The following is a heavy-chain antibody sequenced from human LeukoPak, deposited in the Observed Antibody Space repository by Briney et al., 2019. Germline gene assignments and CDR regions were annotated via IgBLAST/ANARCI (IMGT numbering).Heavy chain of an antibody. CDR2: INTNTGNP. CDR3: ARVGSGWSSHFDS. V-gene: IGHV7-4-1*02. CDR1: GYTFTTHT. J-gene: IGHJ4*02. D-gene: IGHD6-19*01. Sequence: ASVKVSCKASGYTFTTHTINWARQAPGQGLEWMGWINTNTGNPTYAQGFTGWFVFSLDTSVSTTYLQISSLKAEDTAVYYCARVGSGWSSHFDSWGQGTLVTVSS.